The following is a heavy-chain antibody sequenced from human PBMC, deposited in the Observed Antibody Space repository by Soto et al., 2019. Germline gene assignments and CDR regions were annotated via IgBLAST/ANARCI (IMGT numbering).Heavy chain of an antibody. J-gene: IGHJ4*02. CDR3: ARLSGTYGRRHYFDY. V-gene: IGHV3-48*03. CDR1: GFTFSSYE. Sequence: GSLRLSCAASGFTFSSYEMNWVRQVPGKGLELVSYISSSGSTIHYADSVKGRFTIYRDNAKSSLYLQMNSLRPEDTGVYYCARLSGTYGRRHYFDYWGQGTLVTVSS. D-gene: IGHD3-16*01. CDR2: ISSSGSTI.